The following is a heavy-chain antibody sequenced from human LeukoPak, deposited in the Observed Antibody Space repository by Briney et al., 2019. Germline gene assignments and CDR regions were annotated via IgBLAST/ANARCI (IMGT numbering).Heavy chain of an antibody. CDR2: ISSSGSTI. J-gene: IGHJ6*03. CDR1: GFTFSDYY. V-gene: IGHV3-11*01. D-gene: IGHD3-16*01. Sequence: PGGSLRLSCAASGFTFSDYYMSWIRQAPGKGLEWVSYISSSGSTIYYADSVKGRFTISRDNAKNSLYLQMNSLRAEDTAVYYCARGPIGGGAAVPYYYYYMDVWGKGTTVTVSS. CDR3: ARGPIGGGAAVPYYYYYMDV.